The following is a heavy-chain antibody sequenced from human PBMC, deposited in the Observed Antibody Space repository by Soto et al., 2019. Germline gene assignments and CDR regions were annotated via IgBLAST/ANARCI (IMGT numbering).Heavy chain of an antibody. CDR1: GGTFNNYG. CDR3: AREQHDPYDASGYYFNWFDP. CDR2: VIPLFGAA. Sequence: QVQLVQSGAEVKKPGSSVKVSCKASGGTFNNYGINWVRQAPGQGLEWMGGVIPLFGAANYAQKSQGRVTITADASTSVVYMQLSSLRSEDTAVYYCAREQHDPYDASGYYFNWFDPWGQGTLVTVAS. J-gene: IGHJ5*02. V-gene: IGHV1-69*01. D-gene: IGHD3-22*01.